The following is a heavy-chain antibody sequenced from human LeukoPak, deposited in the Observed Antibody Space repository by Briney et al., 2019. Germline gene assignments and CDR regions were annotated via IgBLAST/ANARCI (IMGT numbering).Heavy chain of an antibody. D-gene: IGHD1-20*01. J-gene: IGHJ4*02. Sequence: PGGSLRLSCAASGFTFSSYAMHWVRRAPGKGLEWVAVISYDGSNKYYADSVKGRFTISRDNSKNTLYLQMNSLRAEDTAVYYCARDFSSYNWNGPFDYWGQGTLVTVSS. CDR1: GFTFSSYA. CDR2: ISYDGSNK. V-gene: IGHV3-30*04. CDR3: ARDFSSYNWNGPFDY.